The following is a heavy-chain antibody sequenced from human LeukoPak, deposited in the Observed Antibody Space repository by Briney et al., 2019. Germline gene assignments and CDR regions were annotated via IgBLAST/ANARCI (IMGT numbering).Heavy chain of an antibody. Sequence: PGGSLRLSCAASGFTFTNNYSINWVRQAPGKGLEWVSSISSTSGNIYYADSVKGRFTISRDNAKNSLYLQMNSLRAEDTAVYYCASWVNSGFPDWGQGTLVTVSS. J-gene: IGHJ4*02. CDR1: GFTFTNNYS. CDR2: ISSTSGNI. D-gene: IGHD6-19*01. CDR3: ASWVNSGFPD. V-gene: IGHV3-21*01.